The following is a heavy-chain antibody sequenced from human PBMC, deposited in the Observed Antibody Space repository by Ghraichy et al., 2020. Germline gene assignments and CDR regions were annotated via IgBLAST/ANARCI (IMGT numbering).Heavy chain of an antibody. CDR1: GYTFTSYA. V-gene: IGHV1-3*01. Sequence: ASVKVSCKASGYTFTSYAMHWVRQAPGQRLEWMGWINAGNGNTKYSQKFQGRVTITRDTSASTAYMELSSLRSEDTAVYYCARAPVGATRGVFDYWGQGTLVTVSS. J-gene: IGHJ4*02. CDR2: INAGNGNT. CDR3: ARAPVGATRGVFDY. D-gene: IGHD1-26*01.